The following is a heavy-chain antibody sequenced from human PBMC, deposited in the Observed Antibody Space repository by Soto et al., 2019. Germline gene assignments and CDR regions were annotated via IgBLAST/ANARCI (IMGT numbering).Heavy chain of an antibody. CDR2: IYYIGST. CDR1: GGSISSGCYY. D-gene: IGHD3-3*01. CDR3: ARSRATIFGLVINYGMDV. V-gene: IGHV4-31*03. J-gene: IGHJ6*02. Sequence: TSETLSLTGTVSGGSISSGCYYWSWIRQHPGKGLEWIGYIYYIGSTYYNPSLKSRVTISVDTSKKQFSLKLSSVTAADTAVYYCARSRATIFGLVINYGMDVWGQGNTVAVSS.